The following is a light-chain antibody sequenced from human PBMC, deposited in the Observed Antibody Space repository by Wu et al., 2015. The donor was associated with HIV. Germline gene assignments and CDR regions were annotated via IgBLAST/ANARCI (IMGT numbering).Light chain of an antibody. Sequence: MMTQFPATLSVSPGERATLSCRASQSVNNKIAWYQQKPGQAPRLLLYGPSTRATGIPSRFTGSGSGTEFTLSISSLQSEDFAIYYCQQYNYWPTFDGGTKVEIK. CDR1: QSVNNK. CDR2: GPS. J-gene: IGKJ4*01. V-gene: IGKV3-15*01. CDR3: QQYNYWPT.